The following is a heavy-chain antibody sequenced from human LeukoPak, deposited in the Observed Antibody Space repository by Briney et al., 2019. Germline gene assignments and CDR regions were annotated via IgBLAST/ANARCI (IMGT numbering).Heavy chain of an antibody. D-gene: IGHD2-8*02. Sequence: GGSLGLSCAASGFALSDHYMSWIRQAPGKGLEWVSSIFPSGGEIHYADSVRGRFTISRDNSKSTLSLQMNSLRAEDTAIYYCATYRQVLLPFESWGQGTLVTVSS. CDR2: IFPSGGEI. V-gene: IGHV3-23*01. J-gene: IGHJ4*02. CDR1: GFALSDHY. CDR3: ATYRQVLLPFES.